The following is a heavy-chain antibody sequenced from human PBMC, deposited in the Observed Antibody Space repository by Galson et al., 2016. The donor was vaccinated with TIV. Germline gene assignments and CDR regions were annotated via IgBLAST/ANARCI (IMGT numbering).Heavy chain of an antibody. J-gene: IGHJ3*02. Sequence: QSGAEVKKPGESLKISCEASGYSFATYWIAWVRQKPGKGLEWMGIIYPDDPDTRYSPSFQGQVTISANKSIRTAYVQWSSLKASDTAMYFCARHPLARAFDIWGQGTVVTVSS. V-gene: IGHV5-51*01. CDR2: IYPDDPDT. CDR1: GYSFATYW. CDR3: ARHPLARAFDI.